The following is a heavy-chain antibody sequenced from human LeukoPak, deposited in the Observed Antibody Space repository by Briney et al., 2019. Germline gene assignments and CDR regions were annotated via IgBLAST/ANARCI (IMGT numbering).Heavy chain of an antibody. CDR3: ATIPYGSGIIDY. J-gene: IGHJ4*02. CDR1: GYTFTSYG. Sequence: ASVKVSCKASGYTFTSYGISWVRQAPGQGLEWMGWISAYNGNTNYAQKLQGRVIMTRDTSISTAYMEVSSLRSDDTAVYYCATIPYGSGIIDYWGQGTLVTVSS. V-gene: IGHV1-18*01. D-gene: IGHD3-10*01. CDR2: ISAYNGNT.